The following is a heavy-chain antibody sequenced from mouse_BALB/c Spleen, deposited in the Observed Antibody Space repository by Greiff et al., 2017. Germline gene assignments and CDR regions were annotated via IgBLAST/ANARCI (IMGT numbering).Heavy chain of an antibody. J-gene: IGHJ1*01. CDR3: ASYGNYGYFDV. CDR1: GYTFSSYW. D-gene: IGHD2-1*01. CDR2: ILPGSGST. Sequence: QVQLQQSGAELMKPGASVKISCKATGYTFSSYWIEWVKQRPGHGLEWIGEILPGSGSTNYNEKFKGKATFTADTSSNTAYMQLSSLTSEDSAVYYCASYGNYGYFDVWGAGTTVTVSS. V-gene: IGHV1-9*01.